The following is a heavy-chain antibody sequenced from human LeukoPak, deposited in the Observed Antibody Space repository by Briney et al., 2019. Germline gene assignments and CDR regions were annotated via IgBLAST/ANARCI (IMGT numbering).Heavy chain of an antibody. CDR1: GGSFSGYY. J-gene: IGHJ4*02. CDR2: ISHSGST. D-gene: IGHD3-22*01. CDR3: ARGSYGTSGYRYYFDY. V-gene: IGHV4-34*01. Sequence: SETLSLTCAVYGGSFSGYYWSWIRQPPGKGLEWIGEISHSGSTNYNPSLKSRVTISVDTSKNQFSLKLSSVTAADTAVYYCARGSYGTSGYRYYFDYWGQGTLVTVSS.